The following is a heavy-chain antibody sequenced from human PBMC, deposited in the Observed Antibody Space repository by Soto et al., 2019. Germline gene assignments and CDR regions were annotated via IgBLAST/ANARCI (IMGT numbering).Heavy chain of an antibody. CDR2: ISAYNGNT. V-gene: IGHV1-18*01. Sequence: ASVKVSCKASGYTFTSYAMHWVRQAPGQRLEWMGWISAYNGNTNYAQKLQGRVTMTTDTSTSTAYMELRSLRSDDTAVYYCARVGFELLRYFDYWGQGTLVTVSS. CDR3: ARVGFELLRYFDY. D-gene: IGHD2-15*01. CDR1: GYTFTSYA. J-gene: IGHJ4*02.